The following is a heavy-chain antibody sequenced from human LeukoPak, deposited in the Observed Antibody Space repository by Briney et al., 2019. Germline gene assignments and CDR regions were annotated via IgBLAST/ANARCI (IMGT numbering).Heavy chain of an antibody. D-gene: IGHD5-18*01. J-gene: IGHJ4*02. V-gene: IGHV4-39*01. CDR1: GGSISSSSYY. CDR3: ARHQRGAAMVKEFVY. CDR2: IYYSGST. Sequence: PSETLSLTCTVSGGSISSSSYYWGWIRQPPGKGLEWIGSIYYSGSTYYNPSLKSRVTISVDTSKNQFSLKLSSVTAADTAVYYCARHQRGAAMVKEFVYWGQGTLVTVSS.